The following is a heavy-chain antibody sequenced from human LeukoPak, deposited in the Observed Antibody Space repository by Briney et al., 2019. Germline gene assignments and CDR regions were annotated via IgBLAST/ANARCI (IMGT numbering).Heavy chain of an antibody. CDR1: GFTVTSNY. Sequence: GGSLRLSCAVSGFTVTSNYMSWVRQAPGKGPEWVSVIYTSGITYYADSVRGRFTISRDNSKNTLYLQMDSLTAEDTAVYYCAREDAGGTYSFDYWGQGTLVTVSS. CDR2: IYTSGIT. CDR3: AREDAGGTYSFDY. J-gene: IGHJ4*02. V-gene: IGHV3-66*01. D-gene: IGHD1-26*01.